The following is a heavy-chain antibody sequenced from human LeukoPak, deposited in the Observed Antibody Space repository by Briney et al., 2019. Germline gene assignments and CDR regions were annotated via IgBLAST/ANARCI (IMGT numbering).Heavy chain of an antibody. V-gene: IGHV3-74*01. J-gene: IGHJ5*02. Sequence: GGSLRLSCAASGFTFSSYWMHWVRQAPGKGLVWVSRINSDGSSTSYADSVKGRFTISRDNAKNTLYLQMNSLRAEDTAVYYCARGHCTNGVCYFDPWGQGTLVTASS. CDR3: ARGHCTNGVCYFDP. CDR2: INSDGSST. D-gene: IGHD2-8*01. CDR1: GFTFSSYW.